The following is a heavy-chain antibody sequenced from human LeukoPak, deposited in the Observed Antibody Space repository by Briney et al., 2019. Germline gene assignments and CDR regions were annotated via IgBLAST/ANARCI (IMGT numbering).Heavy chain of an antibody. CDR1: GGSFSGYY. CDR3: ASNSFDYYGSGSYSVDY. J-gene: IGHJ4*02. D-gene: IGHD3-10*01. V-gene: IGHV4-34*01. Sequence: SETLCLTCAVYGGSFSGYYWSWIRQPPGKGLEWIGEINHSGSTNYNPSLKSRVTISVDTSKNQFSLKLSSVTAADTAVYYCASNSFDYYGSGSYSVDYWGQGTLVTVSS. CDR2: INHSGST.